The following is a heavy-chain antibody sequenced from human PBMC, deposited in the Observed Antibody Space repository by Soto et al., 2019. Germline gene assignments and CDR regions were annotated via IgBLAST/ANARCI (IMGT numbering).Heavy chain of an antibody. D-gene: IGHD3-3*01. V-gene: IGHV4-34*01. Sequence: SETLSLTCAVYGGSFSGYYWSWIRQPPGKGLEWIGEINHSGSTNYNPSLKSRVTISVDTSKNQFSLKLSSVTAADTAVYYCARGASYDFWSGYRRKGLSSHFEYGGQGTLVTVSS. CDR3: ARGASYDFWSGYRRKGLSSHFEY. CDR2: INHSGST. J-gene: IGHJ4*02. CDR1: GGSFSGYY.